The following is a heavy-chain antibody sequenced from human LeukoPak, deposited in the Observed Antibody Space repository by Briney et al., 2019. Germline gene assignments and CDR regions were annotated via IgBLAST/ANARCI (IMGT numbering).Heavy chain of an antibody. J-gene: IGHJ5*01. CDR2: MYYSGST. D-gene: IGHD2-21*02. CDR1: GGSVSGGNYF. Sequence: PSETLSLTCTVSGGSVSGGNYFWTWLRQPPGKGLEWIGYMYYSGSTYYNPSLKSRVIISVAPSKNQFTLKLTSVSAADTAMYYCARATDAIFDWFDSWGQGTLVTVSS. V-gene: IGHV4-30-4*01. CDR3: ARATDAIFDWFDS.